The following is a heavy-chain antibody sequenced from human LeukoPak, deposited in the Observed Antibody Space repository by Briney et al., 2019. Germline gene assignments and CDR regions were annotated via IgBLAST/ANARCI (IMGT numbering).Heavy chain of an antibody. Sequence: PSETLSLTCTVSGGSISSYYWSWLRQPPGKGLEGLGYIYYSGSNNYNPSLKSRVTISVDTSKNQFSLKLSSVTAADTAVYYCARPRIGGDDAFDIWGQGTMVTVSS. V-gene: IGHV4-59*01. CDR3: ARPRIGGDDAFDI. CDR2: IYYSGSN. D-gene: IGHD2-15*01. CDR1: GGSISSYY. J-gene: IGHJ3*02.